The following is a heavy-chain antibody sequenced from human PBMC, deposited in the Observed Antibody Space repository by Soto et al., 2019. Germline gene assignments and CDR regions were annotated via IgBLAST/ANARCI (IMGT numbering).Heavy chain of an antibody. J-gene: IGHJ6*02. CDR2: ISSSGGST. Sequence: PGGSLRLSCAASGFTFSSYAMSWVRQAPGKGLEWVSVISSSGGSTYYADSVKGRFTISRDNSKNTLYLQMNSLRAEDTAVYYCAKGKNSGGGWNYRMDVWGQGTTVTVSS. D-gene: IGHD3-16*01. CDR1: GFTFSSYA. CDR3: AKGKNSGGGWNYRMDV. V-gene: IGHV3-23*01.